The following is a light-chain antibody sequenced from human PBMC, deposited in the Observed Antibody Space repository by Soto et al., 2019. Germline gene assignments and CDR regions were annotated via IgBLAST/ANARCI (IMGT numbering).Light chain of an antibody. CDR1: QSISSW. CDR2: DVS. Sequence: DIQMTQSPSTLSASVGDRVTITCRASQSISSWLAWYQQKPGKAPKLLIYDVSSSESGVPSRFSGSGSGTEFTLTISSLQPDDSATYYCQQYNTFWTFGQGTKVEIK. CDR3: QQYNTFWT. V-gene: IGKV1-5*01. J-gene: IGKJ1*01.